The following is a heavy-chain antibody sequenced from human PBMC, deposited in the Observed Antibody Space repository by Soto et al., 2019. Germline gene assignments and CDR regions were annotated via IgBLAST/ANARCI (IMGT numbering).Heavy chain of an antibody. J-gene: IGHJ4*02. CDR2: IIPIFGTV. D-gene: IGHD6-6*01. CDR3: ARVEYSSSSAPDDY. V-gene: IGHV1-69*13. CDR1: GGTFSSYA. Sequence: GASVKVSCKASGGTFSSYAISWVRQAPGQGLEWMGGIIPIFGTVNYAQKFQGRVTITADESTSTAYMELSSLRSEDTAVYYCARVEYSSSSAPDDYWGQGTLVTVSS.